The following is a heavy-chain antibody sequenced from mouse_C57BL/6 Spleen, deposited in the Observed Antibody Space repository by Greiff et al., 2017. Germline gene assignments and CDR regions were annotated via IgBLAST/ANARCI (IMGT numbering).Heavy chain of an antibody. J-gene: IGHJ3*01. V-gene: IGHV1-81*01. CDR3: VRSGTGTEFAY. Sequence: QVQLKESGAELARPGASVKLSCKASGYTFTSYGISWVKQRTGQGLEWIGEIYPRSGNTYYNEKFKGKATLTADKSSSTAYMELRSLTSEDSAVYFSVRSGTGTEFAYWGQGTLVTVSA. CDR2: IYPRSGNT. D-gene: IGHD4-1*01. CDR1: GYTFTSYG.